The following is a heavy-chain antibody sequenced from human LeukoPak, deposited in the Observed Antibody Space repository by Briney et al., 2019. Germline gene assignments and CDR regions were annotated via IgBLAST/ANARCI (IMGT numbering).Heavy chain of an antibody. CDR3: ARDLDLKRASYATPGYYGMDV. CDR1: GFNFSTYN. J-gene: IGHJ6*02. D-gene: IGHD5-18*01. Sequence: GGSLRLSCAASGFNFSTYNVNWVRQAPGKGLDWVSYISSSSRTRYYADSVKGRFTISRDNAKNSLYLQMNSLRAEDTAVYYCARDLDLKRASYATPGYYGMDVWGQGTTVTVSS. V-gene: IGHV3-48*04. CDR2: ISSSSRTR.